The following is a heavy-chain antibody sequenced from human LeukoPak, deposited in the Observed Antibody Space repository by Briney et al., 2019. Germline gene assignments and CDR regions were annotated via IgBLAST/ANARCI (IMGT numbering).Heavy chain of an antibody. D-gene: IGHD5-18*01. J-gene: IGHJ4*02. Sequence: RASVKVSCKASGYTFTSYAMHWVRQAPGQRLEWMGWINAGNGNTKYSQKFQSRVTITRDTSASTAYMELSSLRSEDTAVYYCARVARYSYGSDYWGQGTLVTVSS. CDR1: GYTFTSYA. CDR3: ARVARYSYGSDY. V-gene: IGHV1-3*01. CDR2: INAGNGNT.